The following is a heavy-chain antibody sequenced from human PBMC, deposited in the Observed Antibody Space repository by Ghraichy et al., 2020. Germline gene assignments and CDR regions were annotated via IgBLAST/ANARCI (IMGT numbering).Heavy chain of an antibody. CDR1: GGSISSYY. J-gene: IGHJ4*02. D-gene: IGHD6-19*01. CDR3: ARGVGSGWSYYFDY. Sequence: GSLRLSCTVSGGSISSYYWSWIRQPAGKGLEWIGRIYTSGSTNYNPSLKSRVTMSVDTSKNQFSLKLSSETAADTAVYYCARGVGSGWSYYFDYWGQGTLVTVSP. CDR2: IYTSGST. V-gene: IGHV4-4*07.